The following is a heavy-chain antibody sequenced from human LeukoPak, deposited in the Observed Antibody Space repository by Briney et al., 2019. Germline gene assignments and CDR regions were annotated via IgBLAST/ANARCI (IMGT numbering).Heavy chain of an antibody. V-gene: IGHV4-34*01. CDR2: INHSGST. CDR3: AGAIFGVVIGYYSYMDV. CDR1: GGSFSDYY. D-gene: IGHD3-3*01. Sequence: SETLSLTCAVYGGSFSDYYWSWIRQPPGKGLEWIGEINHSGSTNYNPSLKSRVTISVDTSKNQFSLKLSSVTDADTAVYYCAGAIFGVVIGYYSYMDVWGKGPRSPSP. J-gene: IGHJ6*03.